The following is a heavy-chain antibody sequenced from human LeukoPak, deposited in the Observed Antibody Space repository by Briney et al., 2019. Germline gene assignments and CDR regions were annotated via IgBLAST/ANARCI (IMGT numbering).Heavy chain of an antibody. D-gene: IGHD6-13*01. CDR3: ASGRQQLDY. V-gene: IGHV4-61*02. Sequence: SETLSLTCTVSGGSISSGSYYWSWIRQPAGKGLEWIGRIYTSGSTNYNPSLKSRVTMSVDTSKNQFSLKLSSATAADTAVYYCASGRQQLDYWGQGTLVTVSS. CDR2: IYTSGST. CDR1: GGSISSGSYY. J-gene: IGHJ4*02.